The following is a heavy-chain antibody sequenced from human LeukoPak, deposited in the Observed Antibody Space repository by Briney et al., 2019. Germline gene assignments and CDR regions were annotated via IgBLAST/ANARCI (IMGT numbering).Heavy chain of an antibody. Sequence: ASVKVSCKASGGTFSSYAISWVRQAPGQGLEWMGGISAYNGNTNYAQKFQGRVTMTRDTSTSTVYMELSSLRSEDTAVYYCAREMAADDYSNYGGRFSFDYWGQGTLVTVSS. CDR3: AREMAADDYSNYGGRFSFDY. CDR2: ISAYNGNT. D-gene: IGHD4-11*01. V-gene: IGHV1-18*01. J-gene: IGHJ4*02. CDR1: GGTFSSYA.